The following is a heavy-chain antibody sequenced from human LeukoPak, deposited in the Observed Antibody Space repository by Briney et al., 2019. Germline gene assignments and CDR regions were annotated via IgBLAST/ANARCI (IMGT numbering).Heavy chain of an antibody. CDR1: GGSISSYY. V-gene: IGHV4-4*07. J-gene: IGHJ3*02. CDR2: IYTSGST. D-gene: IGHD2-2*01. Sequence: SETLSLTCTVSGGSISSYYWSWIRPPAGKGLEWIGRIYTSGSTNYNPSLTSRVTMSVDTSKNQFSLKLSSVTAADTAVYYCARDACSSTSCPDAFDIWGQGTMVTVSS. CDR3: ARDACSSTSCPDAFDI.